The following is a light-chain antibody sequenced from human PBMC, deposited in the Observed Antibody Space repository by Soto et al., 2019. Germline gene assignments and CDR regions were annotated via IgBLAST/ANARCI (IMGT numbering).Light chain of an antibody. J-gene: IGKJ2*01. V-gene: IGKV4-1*01. CDR2: WAS. Sequence: DIVMTQSPDSLAVSLGERATINCKSSQSVLYSSNNKNYLAWYQQRPGQPPKLLIYWASTRESGVPDRFSGSGSGTDFTLTITVLQAEDVEVSYCQQYESTPPTFGQGTKLEIK. CDR3: QQYESTPPT. CDR1: QSVLYSSNNKNY.